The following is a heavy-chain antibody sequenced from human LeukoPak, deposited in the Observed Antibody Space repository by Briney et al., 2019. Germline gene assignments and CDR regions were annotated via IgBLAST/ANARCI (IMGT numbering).Heavy chain of an antibody. J-gene: IGHJ6*03. CDR3: AKELGAMNYYYYYMDV. CDR2: ISSSSSYI. CDR1: GFTFSSYS. D-gene: IGHD1-26*01. Sequence: GGSLRLSCAASGFTFSSYSMNWVRQAPGKGLEWVSSISSSSSYIYYADSVKGRFTISRDNAKNSLYLQMNSLRAEDTAVYYCAKELGAMNYYYYYMDVWGKGTTVTVSS. V-gene: IGHV3-21*01.